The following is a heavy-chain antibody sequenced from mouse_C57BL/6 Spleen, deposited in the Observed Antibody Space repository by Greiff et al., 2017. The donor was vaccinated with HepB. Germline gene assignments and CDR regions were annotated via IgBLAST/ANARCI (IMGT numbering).Heavy chain of an antibody. CDR2: IWGGGST. V-gene: IGHV2-9*01. CDR1: GFSLTSYG. CDR3: AKRGYYGNYLDY. D-gene: IGHD2-1*01. J-gene: IGHJ2*01. Sequence: QVQLKESGPGLVAPSQSLSITCTVSGFSLTSYGVDWVRQPPGKGLEWLGVIWGGGSTNYYSALMSRLSISKDNSKSQVFLKMNSLQTDDTAMYYCAKRGYYGNYLDYWGQGTTLTVSS.